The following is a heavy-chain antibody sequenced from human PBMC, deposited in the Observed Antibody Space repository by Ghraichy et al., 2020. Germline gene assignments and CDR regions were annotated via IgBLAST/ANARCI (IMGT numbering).Heavy chain of an antibody. V-gene: IGHV4-39*01. J-gene: IGHJ4*02. D-gene: IGHD2-15*01. CDR1: GDSISRGNFF. CDR2: IYYSGST. Sequence: SETLSLTCTVSGDSISRGNFFWGWIRQPPGKELEWIGSIYYSGSTYYNPSLKSRVTMSVDTSKNQFSLNLRSVTAADTAVYYCARQPAATMREFAFDYWGQGTLVIVSS. CDR3: ARQPAATMREFAFDY.